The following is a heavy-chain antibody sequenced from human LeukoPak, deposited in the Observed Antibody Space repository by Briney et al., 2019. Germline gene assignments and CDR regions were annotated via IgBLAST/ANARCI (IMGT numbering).Heavy chain of an antibody. D-gene: IGHD3-16*01. CDR1: GFTVSNNY. CDR3: YGIRLGDGFQI. Sequence: GRSLRLSCAASGFTVSNNYMGWVSQAPGKGLEWVSVIYSYGSTSYPDSVKGRLTISRDNSKNTLYLQMNSLRAEDTAVYYCYGIRLGDGFQIWGQRTMVIVSS. CDR2: IYSYGST. V-gene: IGHV3-53*01. J-gene: IGHJ3*02.